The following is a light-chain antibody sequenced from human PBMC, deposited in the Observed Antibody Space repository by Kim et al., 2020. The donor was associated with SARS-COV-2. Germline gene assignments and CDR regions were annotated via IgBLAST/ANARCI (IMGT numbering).Light chain of an antibody. CDR3: QQSHTAPSLT. CDR2: AAS. CDR1: QSISTY. Sequence: DIQMTQSPPSLSASVGDRVTIVCRASQSISTYLNWYQQKPGKAPKLLIYAASNLQSGVPSRFSDSGSGTDFTLTISSLQPEDFATYYCQQSHTAPSLTFGGGTKVDIK. V-gene: IGKV1-39*01. J-gene: IGKJ4*01.